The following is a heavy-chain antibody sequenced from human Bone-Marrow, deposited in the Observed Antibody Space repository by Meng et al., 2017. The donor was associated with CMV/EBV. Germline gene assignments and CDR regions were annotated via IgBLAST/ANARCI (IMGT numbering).Heavy chain of an antibody. CDR3: ARDGSGYRYPL. V-gene: IGHV3-48*04. CDR2: ISHSGSST. D-gene: IGHD5-18*01. CDR1: GFTFSSYS. Sequence: GGSLRLSCAASGFTFSSYSMNWVRQAPGKGLEWVSYISHSGSSTHYADSVKGRFTISRDNAKNSLFLQMNSLRAEDTAVYYCARDGSGYRYPLGGQGTLVTVSS. J-gene: IGHJ4*02.